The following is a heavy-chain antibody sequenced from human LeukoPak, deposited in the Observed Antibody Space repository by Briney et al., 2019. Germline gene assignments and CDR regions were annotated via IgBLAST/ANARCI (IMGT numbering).Heavy chain of an antibody. CDR1: GFTFDDYD. Sequence: GGSLRLSCAASGFTFDDYDMHWVRHAPGKGLEWVSGISWNSGSIGYEHSVTGRVTISSDNAKNSLSLQLNSLSAEDKALYYCRKGGGGTNYYYMDVWGKGTTVTVSS. J-gene: IGHJ6*03. D-gene: IGHD1-1*01. CDR2: ISWNSGSI. CDR3: RKGGGGTNYYYMDV. V-gene: IGHV3-9*01.